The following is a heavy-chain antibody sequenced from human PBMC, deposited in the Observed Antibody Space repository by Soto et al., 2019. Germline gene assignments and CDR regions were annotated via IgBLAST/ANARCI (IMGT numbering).Heavy chain of an antibody. D-gene: IGHD2-21*02. V-gene: IGHV3-23*01. CDR2: ISGSGGST. CDR3: AKGLEHIVVVTTFDY. Sequence: EVQLLESGGGLVQPGGSLRLSCAASGFTFSSYAMSWVRQAPGKGLEWVSAISGSGGSTYYADSVKGRFTISRDNSTNTLYLQMNSLRAEDTAVYYCAKGLEHIVVVTTFDYWGQGTLVTVSS. CDR1: GFTFSSYA. J-gene: IGHJ4*02.